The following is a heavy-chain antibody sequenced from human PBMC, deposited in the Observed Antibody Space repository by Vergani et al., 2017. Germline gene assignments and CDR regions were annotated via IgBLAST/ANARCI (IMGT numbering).Heavy chain of an antibody. V-gene: IGHV3-30*18. CDR3: AKKSCGTPGCQIGYFRE. CDR2: ISYDGTQK. J-gene: IGHJ1*01. CDR1: GFTSSYYG. Sequence: QVHLLDSGGGLVQPGRSLRLSCVVSGFTSSYYGMHWVRQAPGKGLEWVAVISYDGTQKYYADSVKGRFTISRDNSKSTLYLQMNSLRTEDTAVYYCAKKSCGTPGCQIGYFREWGQGTLVTVSS. D-gene: IGHD1-1*01.